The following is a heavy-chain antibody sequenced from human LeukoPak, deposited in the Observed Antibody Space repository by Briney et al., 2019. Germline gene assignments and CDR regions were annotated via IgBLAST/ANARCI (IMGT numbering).Heavy chain of an antibody. CDR2: IYTSGST. V-gene: IGHV4-4*07. Sequence: SETLSLTCTVSGGSISSYYWSWIRQPAGKGLEWIGRIYTSGSTNYNPSLKSRVTMSVDTSKNQFSLKLSSVTAADTAVYYCARGFGSSSWYAPRLFRYWGQGTLVTVSS. CDR1: GGSISSYY. D-gene: IGHD6-13*01. CDR3: ARGFGSSSWYAPRLFRY. J-gene: IGHJ4*02.